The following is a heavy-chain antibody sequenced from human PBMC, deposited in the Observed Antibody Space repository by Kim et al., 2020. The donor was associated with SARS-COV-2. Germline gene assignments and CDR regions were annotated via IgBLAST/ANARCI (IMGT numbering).Heavy chain of an antibody. CDR3: ARLETAVTTRIDY. D-gene: IGHD4-17*01. CDR2: ISGSSSFI. CDR1: GFTFSDYS. Sequence: GGSLRLSCAASGFTFSDYSMTWVRQAPGKGLEWVSSISGSSSFIYYADSVKVRFTISRDNAKNSLHLQMNSLRAEDAAMYYCARLETAVTTRIDYWGQGTLVTVSS. V-gene: IGHV3-21*01. J-gene: IGHJ4*02.